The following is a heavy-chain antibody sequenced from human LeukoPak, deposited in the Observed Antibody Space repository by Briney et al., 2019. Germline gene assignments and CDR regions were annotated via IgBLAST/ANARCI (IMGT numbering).Heavy chain of an antibody. CDR1: GGSISSSSYY. D-gene: IGHD3-16*01. CDR3: ARTGSYDYVWGSYSLDP. J-gene: IGHJ5*02. Sequence: PSETLSLTCTVSGGSISSSSYYWGWIRQPPGKGLEWIGSIYYSGSTYYNPSLKSRVTISVDTSKNQFSLKLSSVTAADTAVYYCARTGSYDYVWGSYSLDPWGQGTLVTVSS. V-gene: IGHV4-39*07. CDR2: IYYSGST.